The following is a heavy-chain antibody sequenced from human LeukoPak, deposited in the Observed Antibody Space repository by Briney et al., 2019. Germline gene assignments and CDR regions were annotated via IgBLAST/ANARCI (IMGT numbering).Heavy chain of an antibody. CDR3: ARDYPPRDYDILTGNFDY. CDR1: GGSISSYY. J-gene: IGHJ4*02. D-gene: IGHD3-9*01. CDR2: IYYSGTT. V-gene: IGHV4-59*12. Sequence: PSETLSLTCTVSGGSISSYYWSWIRQPPGKGLEWIGYIYYSGTTNYNPSLKSRVTISVDTSKNQFSLKLSSVTAADTAVYYCARDYPPRDYDILTGNFDYWGQGTLVTVSS.